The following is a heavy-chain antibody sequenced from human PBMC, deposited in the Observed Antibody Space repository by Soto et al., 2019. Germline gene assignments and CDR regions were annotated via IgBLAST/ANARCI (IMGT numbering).Heavy chain of an antibody. CDR2: ISSSSSTI. CDR3: ARDGGYCTNGVCFPFDY. J-gene: IGHJ4*02. CDR1: GFTFSSYS. V-gene: IGHV3-48*02. Sequence: GGSLRLSCAASGFTFSSYSMNWVRQAPGKGLEWVSYISSSSSTIYYADSVKGRFTISRDNAKNSLYLQMNSLRDEDTAVYYCARDGGYCTNGVCFPFDYWGQGTLVTVSS. D-gene: IGHD2-8*01.